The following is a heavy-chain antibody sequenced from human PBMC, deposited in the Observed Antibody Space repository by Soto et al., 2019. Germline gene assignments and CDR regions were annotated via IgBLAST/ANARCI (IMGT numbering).Heavy chain of an antibody. CDR2: VSAYDGER. Sequence: QVQLVQSGAEVKKPGASVKVSCKASGYTFTNYGINWVRLAPGQGLEWLGWVSAYDGERRYAHMVLARAIMTTDTSTTTAYMKLRSLRSDDTAVYSCSRGTSIPASGDYWGQGTVVTVSS. CDR3: SRGTSIPASGDY. CDR1: GYTFTNYG. V-gene: IGHV1-18*01. J-gene: IGHJ4*01. D-gene: IGHD6-6*01.